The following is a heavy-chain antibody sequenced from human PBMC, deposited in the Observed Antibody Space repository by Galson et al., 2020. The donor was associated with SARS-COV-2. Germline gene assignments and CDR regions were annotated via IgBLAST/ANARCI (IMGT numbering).Heavy chain of an antibody. J-gene: IGHJ2*01. V-gene: IGHV4-39*01. D-gene: IGHD2-2*01. CDR1: GGSIGSSDYY. CDR3: ARQGGDCSDTSCYFSYWFFDV. CDR2: IYYSGTT. Sequence: SETLSLTCTVSGGSIGSSDYYWGWVRQSPGRGLEWIGTIYYSGTTYYNPSLKSRVSISIDTSKNQFFLELSSVAAADTAVYYCARQGGDCSDTSCYFSYWFFDVWGRGTLGTVSS.